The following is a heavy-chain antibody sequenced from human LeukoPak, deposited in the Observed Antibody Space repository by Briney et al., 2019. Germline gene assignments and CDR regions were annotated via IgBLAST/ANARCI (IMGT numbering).Heavy chain of an antibody. CDR2: MHHSGST. Sequence: SETLSLTCTVSGGSITTRSYYWGWIRRPPGKGLEWIGSMHHSGSTYYNPSLKSRVTTSVDTSKNQFSLKLSSVTAADTAVYYCARDPGAYYDSSGYLNWFDPWGQGTLVTVSS. V-gene: IGHV4-39*07. CDR1: GGSITTRSYY. D-gene: IGHD3-22*01. J-gene: IGHJ5*02. CDR3: ARDPGAYYDSSGYLNWFDP.